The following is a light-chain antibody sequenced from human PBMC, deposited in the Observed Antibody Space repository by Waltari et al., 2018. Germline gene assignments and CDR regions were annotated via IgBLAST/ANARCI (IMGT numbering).Light chain of an antibody. CDR2: AAS. CDR3: QQYYSYPWT. V-gene: IGKV1-8*01. Sequence: AIRMTQSPSSLSASTGDRVTITCRASQGVSSYLAWYQQKPGKAPNLLIYAASTLQSGVPSKVSGSGSGTDFSLIISCLKSEDFATYYCQQYYSYPWTFGQGTKVEI. J-gene: IGKJ1*01. CDR1: QGVSSY.